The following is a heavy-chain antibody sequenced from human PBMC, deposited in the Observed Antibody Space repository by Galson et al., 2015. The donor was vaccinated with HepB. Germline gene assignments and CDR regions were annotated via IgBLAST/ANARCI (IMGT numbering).Heavy chain of an antibody. V-gene: IGHV3-53*01. J-gene: IGHJ5*02. Sequence: SLRLSCAASGFIVSDNFMSWVRQVPGKGLEWVSIIDGGGGTYYADSVKGRFTIFRDNSKNTMYLQMNSLRGEDTAVYYCARDTRRYCTSSTMCAVGPGWLDHWGQGTLVTVSS. D-gene: IGHD2/OR15-2a*01. CDR2: IDGGGGT. CDR1: GFIVSDNF. CDR3: ARDTRRYCTSSTMCAVGPGWLDH.